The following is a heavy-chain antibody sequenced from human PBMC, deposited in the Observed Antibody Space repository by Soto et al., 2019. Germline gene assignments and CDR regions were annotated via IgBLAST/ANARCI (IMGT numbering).Heavy chain of an antibody. D-gene: IGHD6-13*01. J-gene: IGHJ4*02. V-gene: IGHV1-69*13. CDR2: IIPIFGTA. Sequence: SVKVSCKASGGTFSSYAISWVRQAPGQGLEWMGGIIPIFGTANYAQKFQGRVTITADESTSTAYMELSSLRSEDTAVYYCASRSSSCFDYFDFWGQGTLVTVSS. CDR3: ASRSSSCFDYFDF. CDR1: GGTFSSYA.